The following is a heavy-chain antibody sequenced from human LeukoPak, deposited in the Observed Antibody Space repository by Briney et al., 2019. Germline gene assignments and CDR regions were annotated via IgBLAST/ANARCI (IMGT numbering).Heavy chain of an antibody. Sequence: SETLSLTCTVSGGSISPYFWSWIRQPPGKGLEWIGYISYTGSTNYNPSLKSRVTISVDTSKKQFSLQMTSVTAADTAVYYCARDDYRGVTNFDPWGQGTLVTVSS. CDR1: GGSISPYF. V-gene: IGHV4-59*01. CDR2: ISYTGST. CDR3: ARDDYRGVTNFDP. J-gene: IGHJ5*02. D-gene: IGHD3-10*01.